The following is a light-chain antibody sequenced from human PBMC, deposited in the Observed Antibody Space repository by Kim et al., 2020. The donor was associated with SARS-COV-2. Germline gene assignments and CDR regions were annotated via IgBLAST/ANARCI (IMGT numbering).Light chain of an antibody. CDR2: GAS. CDR1: QSVSSN. CDR3: QQYNNWPLN. J-gene: IGKJ2*01. V-gene: IGKV3-15*01. Sequence: SVSPGDRVALSCRASQSVSSNLAWYQKKLGQPPRLLIYGASTRATGIPARFSGSGSGTELTLTISSLQSEDSAVYYCQQYNNWPLNFGQGIKLEI.